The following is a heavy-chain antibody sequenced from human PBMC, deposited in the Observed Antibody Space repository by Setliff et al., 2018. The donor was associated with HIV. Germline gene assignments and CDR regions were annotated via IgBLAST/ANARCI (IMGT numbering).Heavy chain of an antibody. V-gene: IGHV4-38-2*02. CDR2: VYHSGTA. J-gene: IGHJ4*02. CDR1: GYSISSGYY. CDR3: ARVPSTGTSYFDY. D-gene: IGHD7-27*01. Sequence: SETLSLTCTVSGYSISSGYYWGWIRQPPGKGLEWIGSVYHSGTAYYNPSLVSRVTISLHTSENQFSLRLTSVTATDTAVYYCARVPSTGTSYFDYWGQGCRVTVS.